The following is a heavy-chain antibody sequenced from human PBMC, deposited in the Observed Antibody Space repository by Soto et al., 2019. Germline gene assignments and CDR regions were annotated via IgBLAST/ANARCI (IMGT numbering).Heavy chain of an antibody. CDR2: IYYSGST. Sequence: LSLTCTVSGGSIKNYYWSWIRQHPGKGLEWIGYIYYSGSTYYNPSLKSRVTISVDTSKNQFSLRLSSVTAADTALYYCARTTAVPNTLRSRYFFDFWGQGTLVTVSS. D-gene: IGHD3-9*01. J-gene: IGHJ4*02. CDR3: ARTTAVPNTLRSRYFFDF. CDR1: GGSIKNYY. V-gene: IGHV4-31*03.